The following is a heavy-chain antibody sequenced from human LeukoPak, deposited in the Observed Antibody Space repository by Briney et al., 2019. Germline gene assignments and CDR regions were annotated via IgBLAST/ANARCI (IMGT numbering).Heavy chain of an antibody. Sequence: GGSLRLSCAASGFTFSGYHMTWVRQAPGKGLEWVAMIKADGSGDYYVDSLKGRFTLSRDNSQNPLYLKMTSMRAEDTAVYYCARDRSKPYYYDSSPDAFDIWGQGTMVTVSS. CDR2: IKADGSGD. D-gene: IGHD3-22*01. CDR3: ARDRSKPYYYDSSPDAFDI. V-gene: IGHV3-7*01. CDR1: GFTFSGYH. J-gene: IGHJ3*02.